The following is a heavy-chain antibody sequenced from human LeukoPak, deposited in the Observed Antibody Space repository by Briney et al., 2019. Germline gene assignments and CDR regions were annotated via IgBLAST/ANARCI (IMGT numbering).Heavy chain of an antibody. V-gene: IGHV3-33*01. CDR3: VRGGVATAWGAFDV. CDR2: IYYDGNQK. Sequence: GGSLRLSCAASGFRFSTYGMHWVRQSPGEGLEWVAVIYYDGNQKYYGDSVKGRFTVSRDISESMLYLQMSSLRADDTAVYYCVRGGVATAWGAFDVWGQGTTVTVS. CDR1: GFRFSTYG. J-gene: IGHJ3*01. D-gene: IGHD4-23*01.